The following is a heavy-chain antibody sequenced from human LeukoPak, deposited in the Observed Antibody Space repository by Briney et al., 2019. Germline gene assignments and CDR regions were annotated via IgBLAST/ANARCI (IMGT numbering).Heavy chain of an antibody. J-gene: IGHJ4*02. CDR1: GFTFRNSA. Sequence: GGSLRLSCAASGFTFRNSAMNWVRQAPGKGLEWISVISGSGDSTYADSVKGRFTISRDNSKNTLYLQMNSLRDEDTAVYYCAKGLNYAGVTLDYRGQGTLVTVSS. D-gene: IGHD2-2*01. CDR2: ISGSGDST. V-gene: IGHV3-23*01. CDR3: AKGLNYAGVTLDY.